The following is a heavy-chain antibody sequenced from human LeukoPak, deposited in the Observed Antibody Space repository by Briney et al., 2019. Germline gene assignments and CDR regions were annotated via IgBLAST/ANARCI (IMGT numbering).Heavy chain of an antibody. CDR1: GFTFKTYA. CDR3: AKEVRESAWFYFDY. Sequence: GGSLRLSCAASGFTFKTYAMSWVRRAPGKGLEGVSGIRSSGDSTYYADSVKGRFTISRDNSRNTLYLQMNRLSAEDTAVYYCAKEVRESAWFYFDYWGQGTLATVSS. D-gene: IGHD3-10*01. V-gene: IGHV3-23*01. CDR2: IRSSGDST. J-gene: IGHJ4*02.